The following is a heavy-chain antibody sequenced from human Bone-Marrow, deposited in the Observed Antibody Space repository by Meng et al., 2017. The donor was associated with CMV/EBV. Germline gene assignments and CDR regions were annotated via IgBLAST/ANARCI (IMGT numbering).Heavy chain of an antibody. CDR3: ARVSWRTTGKLYYYGMDV. V-gene: IGHV1-69*05. J-gene: IGHJ6*02. D-gene: IGHD1-1*01. CDR1: GCTFSSYA. Sequence: SVKVSCKASGCTFSSYAISWVRQAPGQGLEWMGGIIPIFGTANYAQKFQGRVTITTDESTSTAYMELSSLRSEDTAVYYCARVSWRTTGKLYYYGMDVWGQGTTVTVSS. CDR2: IIPIFGTA.